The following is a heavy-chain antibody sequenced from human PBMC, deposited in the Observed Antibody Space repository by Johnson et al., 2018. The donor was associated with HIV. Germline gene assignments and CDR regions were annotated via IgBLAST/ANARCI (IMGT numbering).Heavy chain of an antibody. CDR1: GFTVSGNY. CDR3: ASVRRGALDI. Sequence: VQLVESGGALVQPGGSLRLSCAASGFTVSGNYMSWVRQAPGKGLEWVSVIYSGGSTQYADFVKGRFSISRDTSKNTVYLQMNSLRVEDTALYYCASVRRGALDIWGHGTLVSVSS. CDR2: IYSGGST. V-gene: IGHV3-66*01. D-gene: IGHD3-10*02. J-gene: IGHJ3*02.